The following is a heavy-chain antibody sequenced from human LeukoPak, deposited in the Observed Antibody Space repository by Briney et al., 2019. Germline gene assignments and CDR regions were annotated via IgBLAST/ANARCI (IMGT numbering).Heavy chain of an antibody. J-gene: IGHJ4*02. D-gene: IGHD6-6*01. CDR2: ITNSGGDT. V-gene: IGHV3-23*01. CDR1: GFTFSSYA. CDR3: AKGSSSLRPYYFDY. Sequence: PGGSLRLSCAASGFTFSSYAMSWVRQAPGKGLEWVSAITNSGGDTYHADSVKGRFTISRDNSKNTLYLQMNSLRVEDTAVYYCAKGSSSLRPYYFDYWGQGTLVTVSS.